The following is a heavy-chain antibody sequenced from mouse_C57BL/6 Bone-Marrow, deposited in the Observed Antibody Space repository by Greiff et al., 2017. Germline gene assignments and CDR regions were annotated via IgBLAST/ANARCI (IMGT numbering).Heavy chain of an antibody. D-gene: IGHD4-1*01. CDR1: GFNIKDDY. CDR2: IDPENGDT. CDR3: TTSRWVGY. Sequence: VQLQQSGAELVRPGASVKLSCTASGFNIKDDYMHWVKQRPEQGLEWIGWIDPENGDTEYASKFQGKATITADTSSNTAYLQLSSLTSEDTAVYYCTTSRWVGYWGQGTLVTVSA. V-gene: IGHV14-4*01. J-gene: IGHJ3*01.